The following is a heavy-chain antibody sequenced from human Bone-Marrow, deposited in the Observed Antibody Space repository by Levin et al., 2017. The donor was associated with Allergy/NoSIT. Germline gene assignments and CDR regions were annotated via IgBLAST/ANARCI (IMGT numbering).Heavy chain of an antibody. Sequence: GGSLRLSCAASGFNFASYGMNWVRQAPGKGLEWVSSISGTGRHIYLADSLKGRFTISRDNAKNSLSLQMNNLRVEDTAVFYCAKDEGPFSSSFAFDCWGQGALFTVSS. D-gene: IGHD2-2*01. CDR1: GFNFASYG. V-gene: IGHV3-21*01. J-gene: IGHJ4*02. CDR3: AKDEGPFSSSFAFDC. CDR2: ISGTGRHI.